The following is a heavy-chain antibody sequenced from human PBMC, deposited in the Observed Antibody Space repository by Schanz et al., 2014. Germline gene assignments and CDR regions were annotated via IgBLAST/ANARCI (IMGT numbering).Heavy chain of an antibody. V-gene: IGHV3-11*06. CDR1: GFTFSDYY. Sequence: QAQLVESGGGLVKPGGSLRLSCAVSGFTFSDYYMSWIRQAPGKGLEWVSYISSSSSYTNYADSVKGRFTISRDNAKNSLYLQMNSLRAEDTAVYYCARSYSSGWYPYYYGMDVWGQGTTVTVSS. D-gene: IGHD6-19*01. CDR2: ISSSSSYT. J-gene: IGHJ6*02. CDR3: ARSYSSGWYPYYYGMDV.